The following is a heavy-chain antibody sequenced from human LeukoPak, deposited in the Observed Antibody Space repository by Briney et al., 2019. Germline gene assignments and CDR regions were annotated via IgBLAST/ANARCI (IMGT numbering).Heavy chain of an antibody. CDR3: ARQFKSGSYYRYYYYYMDV. CDR1: GGSISSYY. Sequence: SSGTLSLTCTVSGGSISSYYWSWIRQPPGKGLEWIGYIYTSGSTNYNPSLKSRVTISVDTSKNQFSLKLSSVTAADTAVYYCARQFKSGSYYRYYYYYMDVWGKGTTVTVSS. V-gene: IGHV4-4*09. J-gene: IGHJ6*03. CDR2: IYTSGST. D-gene: IGHD1-26*01.